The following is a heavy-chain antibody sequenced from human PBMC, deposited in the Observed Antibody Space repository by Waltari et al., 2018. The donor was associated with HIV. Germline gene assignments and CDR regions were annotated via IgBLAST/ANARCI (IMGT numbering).Heavy chain of an antibody. Sequence: QLQLQESGPGLVKPSETLSLTCTVSGGSISSSSYYWGWIRQPPGKGLEWIGSIYYSGSTYYNPSLKSLVTISVDTSKNQFSLKLSSVTAADTAVYYCARQSSSYDFWSGYYTPDAFDIWGQGTMVTVSS. CDR2: IYYSGST. D-gene: IGHD3-3*01. V-gene: IGHV4-39*01. CDR3: ARQSSSYDFWSGYYTPDAFDI. CDR1: GGSISSSSYY. J-gene: IGHJ3*02.